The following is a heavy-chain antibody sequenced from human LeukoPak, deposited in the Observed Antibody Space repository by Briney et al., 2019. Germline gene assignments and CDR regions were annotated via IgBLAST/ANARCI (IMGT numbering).Heavy chain of an antibody. D-gene: IGHD3-9*01. V-gene: IGHV1-18*01. J-gene: IGHJ4*02. CDR2: ISAYNGNT. CDR1: GYTFTSYG. CDR3: AREARDDILTGYYPYYFDY. Sequence: GASVKVSCKASGYTFTSYGISWVRQAPGQGLEWMGWISAYNGNTNYAQKLQGRVTMTTDTSTSTAYMELRSLRSDDTAVYYCAREARDDILTGYYPYYFDYWGRGTLVTVSS.